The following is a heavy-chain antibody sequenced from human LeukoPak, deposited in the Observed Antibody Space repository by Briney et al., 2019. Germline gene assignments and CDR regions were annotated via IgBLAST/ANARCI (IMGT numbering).Heavy chain of an antibody. D-gene: IGHD5-12*01. CDR3: ARDLATIDGIAWYYFEN. V-gene: IGHV1-2*02. J-gene: IGHJ4*02. Sequence: ASVKVSCKASGYTFTDHYIHWVRQAPGQGFEWMGWINPNTGGTDYAQKFQDSIAISTYTSISTVYMELTRLTSDDTALYYCARDLATIDGIAWYYFENWGQGTLVTVS. CDR1: GYTFTDHY. CDR2: INPNTGGT.